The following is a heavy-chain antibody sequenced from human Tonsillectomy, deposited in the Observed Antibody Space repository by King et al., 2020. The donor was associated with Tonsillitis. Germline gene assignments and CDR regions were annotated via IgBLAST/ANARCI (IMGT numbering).Heavy chain of an antibody. CDR3: AGDSKGSSSYFSDFDQ. Sequence: QLQESGPGLVKPSQTLSLTCTVSGGSISSGSHYWSWMRQPAGKGLEWIGRIYTRGSTNYNPSLKSRVTMSVDTSKNQFSLNLSSVTAADTAVDYCAGDSKGSSSYFSDFDQWGQGSLVTVSS. CDR1: GGSISSGSHY. CDR2: IYTRGST. V-gene: IGHV4-61*02. J-gene: IGHJ4*02. D-gene: IGHD6-13*01.